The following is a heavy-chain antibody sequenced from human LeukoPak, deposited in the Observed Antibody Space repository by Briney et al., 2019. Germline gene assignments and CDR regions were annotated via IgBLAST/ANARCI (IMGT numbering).Heavy chain of an antibody. V-gene: IGHV3-23*01. Sequence: GGSLRLSCAASRFTISSYAMSWVRQAPGKGLEWVSGISGSSGSTYYADSVKGRFTIARDKSKNTVYLQMNSLRAEDTAVYYCARAMGGSSKGFFDYWGQGTLVTVSS. CDR3: ARAMGGSSKGFFDY. D-gene: IGHD6-6*01. CDR1: RFTISSYA. J-gene: IGHJ4*02. CDR2: ISGSSGST.